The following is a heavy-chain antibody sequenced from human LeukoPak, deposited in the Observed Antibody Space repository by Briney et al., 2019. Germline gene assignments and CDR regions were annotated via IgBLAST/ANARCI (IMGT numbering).Heavy chain of an antibody. CDR1: GFTFSNAW. V-gene: IGHV3-15*01. Sequence: PGGSLRLSCAASGFTFSNAWMSWVRQAPGKGLEWVGRIKSKTDGGTTDYAAPVKGRFTISRDDSKNTLYLQMNSLKTEDTAVYYCTTVHGFWSGRGPFDYWGQGTLVTVSS. CDR2: IKSKTDGGTT. D-gene: IGHD3-3*01. J-gene: IGHJ4*02. CDR3: TTVHGFWSGRGPFDY.